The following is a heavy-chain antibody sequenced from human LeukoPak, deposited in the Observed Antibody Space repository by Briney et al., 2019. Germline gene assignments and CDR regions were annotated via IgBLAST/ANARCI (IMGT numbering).Heavy chain of an antibody. CDR2: INSDGSST. CDR3: ARSSSSYPWYYGMDV. J-gene: IGHJ6*02. V-gene: IGHV3-74*01. Sequence: GGSLRLSCAASGFTFSSYWMHWVRQAPGKGLVCVSRINSDGSSTSYADSVKGRFTISRDNAKNTLYLQMNSLRAEDTAVYYCARSSSSYPWYYGMDVWGQGTTVTVSS. D-gene: IGHD6-19*01. CDR1: GFTFSSYW.